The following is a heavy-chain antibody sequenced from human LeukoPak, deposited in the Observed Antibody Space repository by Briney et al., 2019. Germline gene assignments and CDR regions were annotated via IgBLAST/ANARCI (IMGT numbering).Heavy chain of an antibody. V-gene: IGHV4-34*01. CDR2: INHSGST. Sequence: SETLSLTCAVYGGSFSGYYWSWIRQPPGKGLEWIGEINHSGSTNYNPSLKSRVTISVDTSKNQFSLKLSSVTAADTAVYYCARDSSSSGGSYYYYYYYVDVWGKGTTVTVSS. D-gene: IGHD6-6*01. CDR3: ARDSSSSGGSYYYYYYYVDV. CDR1: GGSFSGYY. J-gene: IGHJ6*03.